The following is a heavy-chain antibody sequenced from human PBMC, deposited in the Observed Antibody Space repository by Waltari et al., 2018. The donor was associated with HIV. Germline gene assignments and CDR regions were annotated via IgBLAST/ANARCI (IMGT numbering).Heavy chain of an antibody. CDR1: GSTFSNLA. CDR3: ARGGYYYDISGYYHY. Sequence: QVQLVESGGGVVQPGGSLRLSCAASGSTFSNLAMHWVRQAPGKGLEWVAVIWYDGDNKYYADSVKGRFTISRDNSKNTLYLQMNSLRVEDTAVYYCARGGYYYDISGYYHYWGQGTLVTVSS. CDR2: IWYDGDNK. D-gene: IGHD3-22*01. V-gene: IGHV3-33*01. J-gene: IGHJ4*02.